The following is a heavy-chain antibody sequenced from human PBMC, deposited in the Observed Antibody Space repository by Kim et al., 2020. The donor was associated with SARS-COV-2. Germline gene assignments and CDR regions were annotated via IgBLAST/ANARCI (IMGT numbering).Heavy chain of an antibody. D-gene: IGHD3-10*01. CDR3: AKGRELEEH. J-gene: IGHJ4*02. CDR2: ISWNSGSI. CDR1: GFTFDDYA. Sequence: GGSLRLSCAASGFTFDDYAMHWVRQAPGKGLEWVSGISWNSGSIGYADSVKGRFTISRDNAKNSLYLQMNSLRAEDTALYYCAKGRELEEHWGQGTLVTVSS. V-gene: IGHV3-9*01.